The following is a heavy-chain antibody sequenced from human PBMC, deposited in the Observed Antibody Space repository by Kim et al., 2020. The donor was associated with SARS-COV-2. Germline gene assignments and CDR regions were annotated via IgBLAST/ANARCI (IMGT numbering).Heavy chain of an antibody. CDR2: IYYSGST. CDR3: ARGLSDDSSGPPPT. D-gene: IGHD3-22*01. V-gene: IGHV4-39*01. J-gene: IGHJ5*02. Sequence: SETLSLTCTVSGGSISSSSYYWGWIRQPPGKGLEWIGSIYYSGSTYYNPSLKSRVTISVDTSKNQFSLKLSSVTAADTAVYYCARGLSDDSSGPPPTWGQGTLVTVSS. CDR1: GGSISSSSYY.